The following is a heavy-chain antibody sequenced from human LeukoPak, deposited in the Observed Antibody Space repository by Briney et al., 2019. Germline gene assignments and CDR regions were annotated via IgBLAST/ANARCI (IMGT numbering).Heavy chain of an antibody. D-gene: IGHD3-10*01. V-gene: IGHV3-30-3*01. CDR1: GFTFSSYA. J-gene: IGHJ4*02. CDR2: ISYDGSNK. CDR3: ARDEVWFGTIDY. Sequence: GGSLRLSCAASGFTFSSYAMHWVRQAPGKGLEWVAVISYDGSNKYYADSVKGRFTISRDNSRNTLFLQMNSLRAEDTAIYYCARDEVWFGTIDYWGQGTLVTVSS.